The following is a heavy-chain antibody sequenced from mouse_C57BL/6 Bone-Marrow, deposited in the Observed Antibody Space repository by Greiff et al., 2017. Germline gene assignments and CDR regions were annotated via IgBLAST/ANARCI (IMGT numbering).Heavy chain of an antibody. V-gene: IGHV7-1*01. CDR1: GFTFSDFY. Sequence: EVKLVESGGGLVQSGRSLRLSCATSGFTFSDFYMEWVRQAPGKGLEWIAASRNKANDYTTEYSASVKGRFIVSRDTSQSNLYLQMNAQRAEDTSIYYGARDGDYGNSRDWYFDVWGTGTTVTVSS. D-gene: IGHD2-1*01. J-gene: IGHJ1*03. CDR3: ARDGDYGNSRDWYFDV. CDR2: SRNKANDYTT.